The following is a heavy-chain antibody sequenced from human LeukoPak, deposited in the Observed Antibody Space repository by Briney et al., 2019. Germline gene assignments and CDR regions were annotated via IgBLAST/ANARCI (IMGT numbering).Heavy chain of an antibody. CDR2: INPSGRT. CDR3: ARADRHYDSSGYPMTYYYYYMDV. Sequence: SETLSLTCAVYGGSFSGYYWNWIRQPPGKGLEWIGEINPSGRTNYDPSLKSRVTISVDTSKNQFSLKLSSVTAADTAVYYCARADRHYDSSGYPMTYYYYYMDVWGKGTTVTVSS. V-gene: IGHV4-34*01. CDR1: GGSFSGYY. D-gene: IGHD3-22*01. J-gene: IGHJ6*03.